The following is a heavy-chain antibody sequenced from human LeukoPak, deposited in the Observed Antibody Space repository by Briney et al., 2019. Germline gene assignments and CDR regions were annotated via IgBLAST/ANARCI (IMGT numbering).Heavy chain of an antibody. Sequence: ASVKVSCKASGYTFTSYYMHWVRQAPGQGLEWMGIINPSGGSTSYAQKFQGGVTMTRDTSTSTVYMELSSLRSEDTAVYYCAREITMVRGVMRYFDYWGQGTVVTVSS. CDR3: AREITMVRGVMRYFDY. CDR2: INPSGGST. D-gene: IGHD3-10*01. J-gene: IGHJ4*02. CDR1: GYTFTSYY. V-gene: IGHV1-46*01.